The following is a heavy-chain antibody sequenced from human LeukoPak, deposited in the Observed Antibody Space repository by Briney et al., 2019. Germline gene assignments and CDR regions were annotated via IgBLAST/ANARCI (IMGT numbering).Heavy chain of an antibody. CDR2: IHHSGST. CDR3: ARTEAFCSDTSCSNWFDP. CDR1: GGSVSRSNW. V-gene: IGHV4-4*02. Sequence: PSGTLSLTCDVSGGSVSRSNWWNWVRQPPGKGLEWIGEIHHSGSTNYNPSLKSRVTMSVDKSKNQFSLKLSSVTAADTAVYYCARTEAFCSDTSCSNWFDPWGQGTLVTVSS. J-gene: IGHJ5*02. D-gene: IGHD2-2*01.